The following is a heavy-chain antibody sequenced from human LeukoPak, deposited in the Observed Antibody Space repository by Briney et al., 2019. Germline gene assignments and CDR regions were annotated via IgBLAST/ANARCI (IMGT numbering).Heavy chain of an antibody. CDR3: ARLLNNDRSGDPDTFDI. D-gene: IGHD3-22*01. Sequence: PSETLSLTCSVSSGSISFHYWIWIRQPPGKGLEWLGFIYYSGTTRYNPSLRGRVTMSADTSKNHFSLKLTSVTAADTAVYYCARLLNNDRSGDPDTFDIWGQGTMVTVSS. CDR1: SGSISFHY. CDR2: IYYSGTT. V-gene: IGHV4-59*11. J-gene: IGHJ3*02.